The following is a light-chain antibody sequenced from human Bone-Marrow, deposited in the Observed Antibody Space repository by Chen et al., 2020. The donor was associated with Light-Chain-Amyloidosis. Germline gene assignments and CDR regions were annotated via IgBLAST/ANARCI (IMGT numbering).Light chain of an antibody. Sequence: QSALTQLSSASGSPGQSVTISCTGTSSDVGTYNYLSWYQQHPGKAPRHIIYEVTKRPSGVPDRFSGSKFGNTASLTISGLQAEDEADYYCSSYGGNNDIVFGGGTKLTVL. CDR3: SSYGGNNDIV. CDR2: EVT. CDR1: SSDVGTYNY. J-gene: IGLJ2*01. V-gene: IGLV2-8*01.